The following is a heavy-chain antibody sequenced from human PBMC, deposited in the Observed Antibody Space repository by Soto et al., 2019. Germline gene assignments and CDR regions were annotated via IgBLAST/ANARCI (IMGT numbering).Heavy chain of an antibody. V-gene: IGHV4-30-4*01. CDR1: GDSIISGDYY. J-gene: IGHJ5*02. CDR3: ARERPDGSRLDP. CDR2: IYYSGDT. D-gene: IGHD6-13*01. Sequence: SETLSLTCTVSGDSIISGDYYWSWIRQTPGKGLEWIGYIYYSGDTNYNPSLKSRVTISVDTSKNQFSLKLSSVTAADTAVYYCARERPDGSRLDPWGQGTLVTVSS.